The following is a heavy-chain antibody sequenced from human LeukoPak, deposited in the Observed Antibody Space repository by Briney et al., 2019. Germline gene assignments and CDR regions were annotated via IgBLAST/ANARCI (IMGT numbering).Heavy chain of an antibody. V-gene: IGHV3-9*03. CDR2: ISWNSGSI. Sequence: GGSLRLSCAASGFTFDDYAMHWVRQAPGKGLEWVSGISWNSGSIGYADSVKGRFTISRDNAKNSLYLQMNSLRAEDMALYYCAKDSGGSYYYFDYWGQRTLVTVSS. CDR1: GFTFDDYA. J-gene: IGHJ4*02. D-gene: IGHD1-26*01. CDR3: AKDSGGSYYYFDY.